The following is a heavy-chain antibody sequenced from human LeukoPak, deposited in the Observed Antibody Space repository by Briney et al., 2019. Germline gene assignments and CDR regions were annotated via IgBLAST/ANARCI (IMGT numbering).Heavy chain of an antibody. V-gene: IGHV4-34*01. Sequence: SETLSLTCAVYGGSFSGYYWRWIRQPPGKGLEWIGEINHSGSTNYNPSLKSRVTISVDTSKHQFSLKLSSVTAADTAVYYCARGGDIVVVPAAICAFDIWGQGTMVTVSS. CDR2: INHSGST. CDR3: ARGGDIVVVPAAICAFDI. D-gene: IGHD2-2*02. J-gene: IGHJ3*02. CDR1: GGSFSGYY.